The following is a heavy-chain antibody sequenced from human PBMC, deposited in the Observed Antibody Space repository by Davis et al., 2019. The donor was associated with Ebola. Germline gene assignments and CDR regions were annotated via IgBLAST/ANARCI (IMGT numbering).Heavy chain of an antibody. J-gene: IGHJ6*02. CDR2: ISGSGGST. D-gene: IGHD3-22*01. V-gene: IGHV3-23*01. CDR3: ARDYYDSSGYYSYYYYGMDV. Sequence: GESLKISCAASGFTFSSYAMSWVRQAPGKGLEWVSAISGSGGSTYYADSVKGRFTISRDNSKNTLYLQMNSLRAEDTAVYYCARDYYDSSGYYSYYYYGMDVWGQGTTVTVSS. CDR1: GFTFSSYA.